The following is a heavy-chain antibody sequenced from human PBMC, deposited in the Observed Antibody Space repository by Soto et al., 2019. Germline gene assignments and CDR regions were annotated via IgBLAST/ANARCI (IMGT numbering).Heavy chain of an antibody. Sequence: SETLSLTCTVSGGSISSYYWSWIRQPAGKGLEWIGRIYTGGSTNYSPSLKSRVTMSVDTSKNQFSLRLTSATAADTAVYYCARASVGTTGGGSWTMPVDIWGRGQLVT. CDR3: ARASVGTTGGGSWTMPVDI. J-gene: IGHJ4*02. V-gene: IGHV4-4*07. D-gene: IGHD2-15*01. CDR1: GGSISSYY. CDR2: IYTGGST.